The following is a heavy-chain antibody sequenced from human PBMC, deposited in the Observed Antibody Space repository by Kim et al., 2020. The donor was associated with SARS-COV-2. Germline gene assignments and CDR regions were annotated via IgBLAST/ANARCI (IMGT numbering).Heavy chain of an antibody. CDR3: AKDFIVVVPAAPENAFDI. CDR1: GFTFSSYA. CDR2: ISGSGGST. Sequence: GGSLRLSCAASGFTFSSYAMSWVRQAPGKGLEWVSAISGSGGSTYYADSVKGRFTISRDNSKNTLYLQMNSLRAEDTAVYYCAKDFIVVVPAAPENAFDIWGQGTMVTVSS. J-gene: IGHJ3*02. V-gene: IGHV3-23*01. D-gene: IGHD2-2*01.